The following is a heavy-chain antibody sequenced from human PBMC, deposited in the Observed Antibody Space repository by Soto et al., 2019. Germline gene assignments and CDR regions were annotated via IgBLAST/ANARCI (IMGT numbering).Heavy chain of an antibody. CDR1: GFTFSSYA. CDR3: AKEYRGHTYYDFWSGGWDYSYGTDV. CDR2: ISGSGGST. V-gene: IGHV3-23*01. J-gene: IGHJ6*04. Sequence: GGSLRLSCAASGFTFSSYAMSWVRQAPGKGLEWVSAISGSGGSTYYADSVKGRFTISRDNSKNTLYLQMNSLRAEDTAVYYCAKEYRGHTYYDFWSGGWDYSYGTDVWGEVTPAPVSP. D-gene: IGHD3-3*01.